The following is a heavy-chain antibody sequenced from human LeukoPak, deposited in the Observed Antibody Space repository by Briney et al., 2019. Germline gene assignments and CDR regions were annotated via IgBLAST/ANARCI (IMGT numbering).Heavy chain of an antibody. V-gene: IGHV3-48*04. Sequence: GGSLRLSCAASGFTFSSYSMNWVRQAPGKGLEWVSYISSSSSTIYYAGSVKGRFTISRDNAKNTLYLQMNSLRAEDTAVYYCAGVGATGAFDYWGQGTLVTVSS. CDR3: AGVGATGAFDY. D-gene: IGHD1-26*01. J-gene: IGHJ4*02. CDR1: GFTFSSYS. CDR2: ISSSSSTI.